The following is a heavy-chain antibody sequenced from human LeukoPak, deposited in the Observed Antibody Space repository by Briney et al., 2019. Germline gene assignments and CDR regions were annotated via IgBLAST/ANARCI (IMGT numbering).Heavy chain of an antibody. CDR3: VRSVGSYYGDL. V-gene: IGHV3-21*01. D-gene: IGHD3-22*01. CDR2: ITSSSSFT. CDR1: GFTFSTYT. Sequence: GALRLSCAASGFTFSTYTMSWVRQTPGKGLAWVASITSSSSFTYYADSVKGRFTISRDNAKSSLYLQMNSLTVEDTAVYYCVRSVGSYYGDLWGQGTLVTVSS. J-gene: IGHJ5*02.